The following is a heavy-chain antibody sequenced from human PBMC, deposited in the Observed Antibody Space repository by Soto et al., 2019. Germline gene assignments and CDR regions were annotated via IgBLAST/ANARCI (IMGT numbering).Heavy chain of an antibody. CDR1: GFTFSSYS. J-gene: IGHJ6*02. V-gene: IGHV3-48*02. CDR2: VSSSSSTI. Sequence: GGSLRLSCAASGFTFSSYSMNWVRQAPGKGLEWVSYVSSSSSTIYYADSVKGRFTISRDNAKNSLYLQMNSLRDEDTAVYYCARVGRDIVVVPAAGYYYYGMDVWGQGTTVTVSS. D-gene: IGHD2-2*01. CDR3: ARVGRDIVVVPAAGYYYYGMDV.